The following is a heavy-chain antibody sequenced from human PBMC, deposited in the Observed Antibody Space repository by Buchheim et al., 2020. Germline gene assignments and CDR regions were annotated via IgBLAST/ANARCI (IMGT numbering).Heavy chain of an antibody. J-gene: IGHJ6*02. CDR1: GFTFSSFE. Sequence: EVQLVESGGGLVLPGGSLRLSCAVAGFTFSSFEMNWVRQAPGKGLEWVSYISSSGSTKYYADSVKGRCTISRDNAENSMYLQMNSLRVEDTAAYYCASLKGRTGTGYGMDVWGQGTT. CDR2: ISSSGSTK. CDR3: ASLKGRTGTGYGMDV. D-gene: IGHD1-1*01. V-gene: IGHV3-48*03.